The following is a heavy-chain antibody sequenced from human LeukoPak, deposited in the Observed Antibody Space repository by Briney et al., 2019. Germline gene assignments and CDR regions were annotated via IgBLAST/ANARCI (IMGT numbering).Heavy chain of an antibody. CDR3: ARDEANLYYDFWSGSSIDY. CDR1: GSTFSSYW. J-gene: IGHJ4*02. V-gene: IGHV3-7*01. Sequence: GGSLRLSCAASGSTFSSYWMSWVRQAPGKGLEWVANIKQDGSEKYYVDSVKGRFTISRDNAKNSLYLQMNSLRAEDTAVYYCARDEANLYYDFWSGSSIDYWGQGTLVTVSS. CDR2: IKQDGSEK. D-gene: IGHD3-3*01.